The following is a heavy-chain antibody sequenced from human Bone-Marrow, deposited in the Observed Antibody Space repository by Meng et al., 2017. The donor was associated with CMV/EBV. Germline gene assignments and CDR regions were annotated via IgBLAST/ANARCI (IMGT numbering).Heavy chain of an antibody. CDR3: ARDYYDSGGYYYTEGYYHGLDV. V-gene: IGHV6-1*01. Sequence: SQTLSLTCAISGDSVSSNSAAWNWIRQSPSRGLEWLGRTYYRSKWYNDYAISVKSRITIKPDTSKNQFSLQLNSVTPEDTAVYYCARDYYDSGGYYYTEGYYHGLDVWGQGTTVTVSS. CDR1: GDSVSSNSAA. J-gene: IGHJ6*02. CDR2: TYYRSKWYN. D-gene: IGHD3-22*01.